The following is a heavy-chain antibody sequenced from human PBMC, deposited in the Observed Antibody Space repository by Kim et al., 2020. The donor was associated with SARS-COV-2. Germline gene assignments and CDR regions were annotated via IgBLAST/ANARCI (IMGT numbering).Heavy chain of an antibody. D-gene: IGHD3-9*01. CDR3: ARDRYDILTGYLYYFDY. V-gene: IGHV4-59*01. J-gene: IGHJ4*02. Sequence: LKSRVTISVDTSKNQFSLKLSSVTAADTAVYYCARDRYDILTGYLYYFDYWGQGTLVTVSS.